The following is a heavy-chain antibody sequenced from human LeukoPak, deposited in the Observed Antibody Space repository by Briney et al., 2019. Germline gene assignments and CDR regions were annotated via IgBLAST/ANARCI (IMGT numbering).Heavy chain of an antibody. D-gene: IGHD3-16*01. CDR1: GFTFSSYW. CDR2: MNQDGSEK. CDR3: ARDGAPFDY. J-gene: IGHJ4*02. Sequence: QSGGSLRLSCAASGFTFSSYWMSWVRQAPGKGLEWVANMNQDGSEKYYVASVKGRFTISRDNAKNSLYLQMNSPRAEDTAVYYCARDGAPFDYWGQGTLVTVSS. V-gene: IGHV3-7*04.